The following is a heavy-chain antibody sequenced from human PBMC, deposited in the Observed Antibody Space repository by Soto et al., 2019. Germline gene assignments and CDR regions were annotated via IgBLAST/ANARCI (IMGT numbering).Heavy chain of an antibody. Sequence: SVKVSCKASGYTFTSYAMHWVRQAPGQGLEWMGGIIPIFGTANYAQKFQGRVTITADESTSTAYMELSSLRSEDTAVYYCARGIRYSSSPWTVWWFDPWGQGTLVTVSS. J-gene: IGHJ5*02. V-gene: IGHV1-69*13. CDR1: GYTFTSYA. CDR2: IIPIFGTA. CDR3: ARGIRYSSSPWTVWWFDP. D-gene: IGHD6-6*01.